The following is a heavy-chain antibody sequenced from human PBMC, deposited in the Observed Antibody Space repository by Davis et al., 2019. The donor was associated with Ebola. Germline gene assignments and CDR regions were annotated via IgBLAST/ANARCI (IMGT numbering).Heavy chain of an antibody. CDR2: IYHGGNT. CDR1: GDSISSRNW. D-gene: IGHD3-22*01. CDR3: ARDYYDSNGYLYYFES. V-gene: IGHV4-4*01. Sequence: MPGGSLRLSCTVSGDSISSRNWWSWVRQSPGKGLEWIGEIYHGGNTNYNPSLKSRVSMSVDMSKNQFSLSLTSVTAADTAMYFCARDYYDSNGYLYYFESWGQGTLVTVSS. J-gene: IGHJ4*02.